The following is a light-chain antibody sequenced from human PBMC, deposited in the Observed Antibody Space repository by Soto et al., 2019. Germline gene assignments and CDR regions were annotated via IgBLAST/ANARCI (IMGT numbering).Light chain of an antibody. Sequence: EIVMTQSPATLSVSPGERATLSCRASQSVSSNLAWYQRKPGQARRLLIYGAATRAPGIPARFSVSGSVTEFTLTISSLQSEDFAVYYFQQYNNWPPYTFGQGTKLEIK. CDR1: QSVSSN. J-gene: IGKJ2*01. CDR3: QQYNNWPPYT. V-gene: IGKV3-15*01. CDR2: GAA.